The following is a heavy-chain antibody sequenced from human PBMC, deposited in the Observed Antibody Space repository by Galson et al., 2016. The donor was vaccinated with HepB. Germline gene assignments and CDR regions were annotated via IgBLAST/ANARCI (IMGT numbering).Heavy chain of an antibody. Sequence: SLRLSCAASGSTFSSYNLNWVRQAPGKGLEWVSSISRGSAYIYYADSVKGRFTISRDNAKNSLYLQMHSLRAEDTAVSYCARPRDNYGHAFDIWGPGTLVTVSS. J-gene: IGHJ3*02. D-gene: IGHD3-10*01. CDR2: ISRGSAYI. V-gene: IGHV3-21*01. CDR1: GSTFSSYN. CDR3: ARPRDNYGHAFDI.